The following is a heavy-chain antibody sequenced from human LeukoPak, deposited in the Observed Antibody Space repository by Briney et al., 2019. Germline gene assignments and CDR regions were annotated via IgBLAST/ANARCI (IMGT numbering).Heavy chain of an antibody. J-gene: IGHJ6*02. CDR3: ARVTMDNDFWSGYPARLSGMDV. CDR2: ISAYNGNT. V-gene: IGHV1-18*01. CDR1: GYTFTSYG. Sequence: GASVKVSCKASGYTFTSYGISWVRQAPGQGLEWMGWISAYNGNTNYAQKLQGGVTMTTDTSTSTAYMELRSLRSDDTAVYYCARVTMDNDFWSGYPARLSGMDVWGQGTTVTVSS. D-gene: IGHD3-3*01.